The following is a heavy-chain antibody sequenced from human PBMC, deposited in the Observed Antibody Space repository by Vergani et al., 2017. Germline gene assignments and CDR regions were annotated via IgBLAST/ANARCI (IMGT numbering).Heavy chain of an antibody. CDR2: IRYDGSNK. D-gene: IGHD4-17*01. Sequence: VQLLESGGGSAQPGESLRLSCVASGFTFTAHGLNWVRQAPGKGLEWVAFIRYDGSNKYYADSVKGRFTISRDNSKNTLYLQMNSLRAEDTAVYYCAKDATTHVGPTDGMDVWGQGTTVTVSS. CDR1: GFTFTAHG. V-gene: IGHV3-30*02. J-gene: IGHJ6*02. CDR3: AKDATTHVGPTDGMDV.